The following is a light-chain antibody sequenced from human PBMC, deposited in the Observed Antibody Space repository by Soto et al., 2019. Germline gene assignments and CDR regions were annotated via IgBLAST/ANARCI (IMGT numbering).Light chain of an antibody. CDR1: QSVRSY. J-gene: IGKJ5*01. Sequence: EIVLTQSPGTLSLSPGERATLSCRASQSVRSYLAWYQQKPGQAPRLLIYDASNRATGIQARFSGSGSGTDFTLTISSLEPEDFAVYYCQQRSNWPPTFGQGTRLEIK. V-gene: IGKV3-11*01. CDR2: DAS. CDR3: QQRSNWPPT.